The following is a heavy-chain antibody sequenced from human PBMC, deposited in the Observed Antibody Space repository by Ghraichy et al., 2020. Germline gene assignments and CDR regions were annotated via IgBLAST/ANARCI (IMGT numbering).Heavy chain of an antibody. CDR3: ARGGWEPRRSFDY. V-gene: IGHV3-30*04. CDR2: ISHDGSIK. CDR1: GFTFRTYA. J-gene: IGHJ4*02. D-gene: IGHD1-26*01. Sequence: GGSLRLSCAASGFTFRTYAMLWVRQAPGKGLEWVAIISHDGSIKYYADSVKGRFTISRDKSKNTLYLQMNSLRVEDTALYYCARGGWEPRRSFDYWGQGALVTVSS.